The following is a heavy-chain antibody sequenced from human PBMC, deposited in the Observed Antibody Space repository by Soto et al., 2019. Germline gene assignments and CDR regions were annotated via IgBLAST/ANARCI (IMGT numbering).Heavy chain of an antibody. V-gene: IGHV1-18*01. CDR3: ARVQAYYYGSGSYPEYNWFDP. CDR1: GYTFTSYG. J-gene: IGHJ5*02. Sequence: ASVKVSCKASGYTFTSYGISWVRQAPGQGLEWMGWISAYNGNTNYAQKLQGRVTMTTDTSTSTAYMELRSLRSDDTAVYYCARVQAYYYGSGSYPEYNWFDPWGQGTLVTVSS. D-gene: IGHD3-10*01. CDR2: ISAYNGNT.